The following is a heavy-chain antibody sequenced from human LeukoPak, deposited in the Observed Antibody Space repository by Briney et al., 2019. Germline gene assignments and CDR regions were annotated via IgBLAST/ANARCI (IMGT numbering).Heavy chain of an antibody. CDR2: IKQDGSEK. V-gene: IGHV3-7*01. D-gene: IGHD4-17*01. J-gene: IGHJ4*02. CDR1: GFTFSSYW. Sequence: PGGSLRLSCAASGFTFSSYWMSWVRQAPGKGLEWVVNIKQDGSEKYYVDSVKGRFTISRDNAKNSLYLQMNSLRAEDTAVYYCARDTDDYGDYPEGWGQGTLVTVSS. CDR3: ARDTDDYGDYPEG.